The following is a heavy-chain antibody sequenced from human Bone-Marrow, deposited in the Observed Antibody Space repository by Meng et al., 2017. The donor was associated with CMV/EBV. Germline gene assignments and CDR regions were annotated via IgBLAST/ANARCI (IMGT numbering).Heavy chain of an antibody. J-gene: IGHJ5*02. V-gene: IGHV1-2*02. CDR2: INPNSGGT. CDR3: ARTPSSSSLGFS. D-gene: IGHD6-6*01. Sequence: ASVKVSCKASGYTFTGYYMHWVRQAPGQGLEWMGWINPNSGGTNYAQKFRGRVTMTRDTSISTAYMELSRLRSDDTAVYYCARTPSSSSLGFSWGQGTLVTVSS. CDR1: GYTFTGYY.